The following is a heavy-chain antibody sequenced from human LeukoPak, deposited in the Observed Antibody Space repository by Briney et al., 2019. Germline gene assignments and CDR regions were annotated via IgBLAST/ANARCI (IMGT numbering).Heavy chain of an antibody. J-gene: IGHJ4*02. D-gene: IGHD6-19*01. Sequence: GGSLRLSCAASGFAFSRHAMHWVRQAPGKGLEWVAVLSSDGTDRHYADSVKGRFTISRDNSKSTLYLQMNSLRGEDTAIYYCAKDLPGAADYYFDYWGQGTLVTVSS. CDR1: GFAFSRHA. V-gene: IGHV3-30-3*01. CDR3: AKDLPGAADYYFDY. CDR2: LSSDGTDR.